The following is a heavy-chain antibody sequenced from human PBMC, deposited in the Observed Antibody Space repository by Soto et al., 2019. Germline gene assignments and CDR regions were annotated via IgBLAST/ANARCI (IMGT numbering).Heavy chain of an antibody. V-gene: IGHV1-8*01. CDR2: MDPNSGST. D-gene: IGHD3-3*01. J-gene: IGHJ6*02. CDR1: VYTFTSYD. CDR3: ARERKFDFWRKGLDV. Sequence: QAQLVQSGAEVKKPGASVKVSCKASVYTFTSYDIYWVRQAPGQGLEWLGWMDPNSGSTGYAQNFQGRVTMTRNISINTANMELSSLRSDETAVYYCARERKFDFWRKGLDVWGQGTTVTVSS.